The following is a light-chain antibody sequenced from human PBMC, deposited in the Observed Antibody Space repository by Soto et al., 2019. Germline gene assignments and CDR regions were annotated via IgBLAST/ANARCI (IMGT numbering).Light chain of an antibody. Sequence: DIQMTQSPSTLSASVGDRVTITCRASQSISSWLAWYQQKPGKAPKLLIYDASSLESGVPSRFSGSGSGTEFTLTISSLQPDDFATYDCQPYNSYSPERTFGQGTKVEIK. CDR1: QSISSW. CDR2: DAS. J-gene: IGKJ1*01. CDR3: QPYNSYSPERT. V-gene: IGKV1-5*01.